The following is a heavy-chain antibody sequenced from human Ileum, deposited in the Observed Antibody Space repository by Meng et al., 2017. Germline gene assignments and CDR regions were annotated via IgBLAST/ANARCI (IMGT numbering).Heavy chain of an antibody. Sequence: QVQLQESGPGLVQPSQASSLTCLLSGGSFSSDKYYWTWIRQTPGKGLEWIGLTYYNGSPFYNPSLRSRVTISVDTSKDQFSLKLTSVTAADTAVYYCARERRHYYGSGSFDYWGQGILVTVSS. V-gene: IGHV4-30-4*01. CDR3: ARERRHYYGSGSFDY. D-gene: IGHD3-10*01. CDR1: GGSFSSDKYY. J-gene: IGHJ4*02. CDR2: TYYNGSP.